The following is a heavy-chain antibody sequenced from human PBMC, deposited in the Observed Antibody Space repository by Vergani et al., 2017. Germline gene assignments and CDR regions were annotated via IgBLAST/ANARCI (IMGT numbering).Heavy chain of an antibody. V-gene: IGHV3-33*01. D-gene: IGHD2-8*02. CDR1: GYTFSSHG. CDR2: IWYDGSNK. Sequence: QVQLVESEGGVVQPGRSLTLSCVASGYTFSSHGMHWVRQAQGPGLEWVAVIWYDGSNKYYGDSVKGRFTISRDNSKNTLYLQMNSLRVEDTAVYYCAGWCNAKSLDSWGQGTRVTVSS. CDR3: AGWCNAKSLDS. J-gene: IGHJ5*01.